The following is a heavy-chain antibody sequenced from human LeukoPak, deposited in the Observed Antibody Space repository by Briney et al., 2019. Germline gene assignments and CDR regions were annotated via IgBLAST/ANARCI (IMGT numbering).Heavy chain of an antibody. J-gene: IGHJ4*02. CDR2: ISSSSTI. D-gene: IGHD3-16*01. CDR3: AKDWGEYFDYVWGSFTSFDS. Sequence: GGSLRLSCAASGFTFSSYSMNWVRQAPGKGLEWVSYISSSSTIYYADSVKGRFTISRDNAKNSLYLQMNSLRAEDTAVYYCAKDWGEYFDYVWGSFTSFDSWGQGTLVTVSS. V-gene: IGHV3-48*01. CDR1: GFTFSSYS.